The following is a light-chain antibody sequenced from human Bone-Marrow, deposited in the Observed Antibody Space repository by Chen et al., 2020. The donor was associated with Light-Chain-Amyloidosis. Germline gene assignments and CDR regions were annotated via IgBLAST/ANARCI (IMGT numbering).Light chain of an antibody. CDR3: QQYHSSPIT. CDR1: QSISVW. CDR2: DAS. V-gene: IGKV1-5*01. J-gene: IGKJ5*01. Sequence: DIQMTQSPSTLSASVGDRVTITCRASQSISVWLAWSQQKPGKAPKLLIYDASSWESGVPSRFSGSGSGTEFTLTISSLQPDDFATYYCQQYHSSPITLGQGTRLEIK.